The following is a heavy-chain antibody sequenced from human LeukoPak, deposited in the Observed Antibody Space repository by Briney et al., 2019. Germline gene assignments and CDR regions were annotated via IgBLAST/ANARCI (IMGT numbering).Heavy chain of an antibody. D-gene: IGHD2-2*01. CDR2: INPNSGGT. J-gene: IGHJ4*02. CDR1: GYTFTGYY. V-gene: IGHV1-2*02. CDR3: ARAGVPAAILGQYDY. Sequence: GASVKVSCKASGYTFTGYYMHWVRQAPGQGLEWMGWINPNSGGTNYAQKFQGRVTMTRDTSISTAYMELSRLRSDGTAVYYCARAGVPAAILGQYDYWGQGTLVTVSS.